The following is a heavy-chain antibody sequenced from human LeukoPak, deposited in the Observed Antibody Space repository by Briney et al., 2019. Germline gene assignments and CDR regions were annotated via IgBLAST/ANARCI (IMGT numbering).Heavy chain of an antibody. J-gene: IGHJ4*02. Sequence: GRSLRLSCAASGLTFSKFAVHWVRQAPGKGLEWVAVISYDGASRYYGDSVKGRFTISRDNSIHTVYLQTNSLRPEDTAVYYCASDPPYSSGWYGLDYWGQGTLVTVSS. D-gene: IGHD6-19*01. CDR3: ASDPPYSSGWYGLDY. CDR1: GLTFSKFA. V-gene: IGHV3-30-3*01. CDR2: ISYDGASR.